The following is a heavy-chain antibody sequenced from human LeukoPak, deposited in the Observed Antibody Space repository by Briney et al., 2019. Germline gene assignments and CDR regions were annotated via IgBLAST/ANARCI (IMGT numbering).Heavy chain of an antibody. CDR2: ISYSGST. CDR3: ARLLLVRGVYRVDY. Sequence: PSETLSLTCTVSGGSISSSSSYWGWIRQPPGKGLEWIGTISYSGSTYYNPSLKSRVTISADTSKNQFYLKLSSVTAADTAVYYCARLLLVRGVYRVDYWGQGTLVTVSS. D-gene: IGHD3-10*01. V-gene: IGHV4-39*01. CDR1: GGSISSSSSY. J-gene: IGHJ4*02.